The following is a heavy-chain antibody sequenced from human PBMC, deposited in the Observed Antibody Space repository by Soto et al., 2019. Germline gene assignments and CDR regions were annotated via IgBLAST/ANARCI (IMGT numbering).Heavy chain of an antibody. J-gene: IGHJ6*03. CDR3: ARGGWSNYPSSYYYYMDA. CDR1: GITFSSYG. D-gene: IGHD4-4*01. CDR2: IWYDGSNK. V-gene: IGHV3-33*01. Sequence: GGSLRLSCAASGITFSSYGMHWVRQAPGKGLEWVAVIWYDGSNKYYADSVKGRFTISRDNSKNTLYLQMNSLRAEDTAVYYCARGGWSNYPSSYYYYMDAWGKGTTVTVSS.